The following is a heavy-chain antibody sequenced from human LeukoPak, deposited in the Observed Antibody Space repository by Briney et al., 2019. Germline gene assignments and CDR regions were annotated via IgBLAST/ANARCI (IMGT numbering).Heavy chain of an antibody. V-gene: IGHV4-34*01. CDR1: GVSFSGYY. J-gene: IGHJ4*02. D-gene: IGHD6-19*01. CDR2: INHSGST. CDR3: ARGGEQWQVPVFFDY. Sequence: SETLSLTCAVYGVSFSGYYWSWIRQPPGKGLEWIGEINHSGSTNYNPSLKSRVTISVDTSKNQFSLKLSSVTAADTAVYYCARGGEQWQVPVFFDYWGQGTLVTVSS.